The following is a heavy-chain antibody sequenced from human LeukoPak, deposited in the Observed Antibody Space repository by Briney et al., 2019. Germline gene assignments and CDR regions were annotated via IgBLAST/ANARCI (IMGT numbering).Heavy chain of an antibody. J-gene: IGHJ6*04. Sequence: PGGSLRLSCAASGFTFSSYWMSWVRQAPGRGLEWVSYISSSGSTIYYADSVKGRFTISRDNAKNSLYLQMNSLRAEDTAVYYCAELGITMIGGVWGKGTTVTISS. CDR3: AELGITMIGGV. CDR2: ISSSGSTI. D-gene: IGHD3-10*02. CDR1: GFTFSSYW. V-gene: IGHV3-48*04.